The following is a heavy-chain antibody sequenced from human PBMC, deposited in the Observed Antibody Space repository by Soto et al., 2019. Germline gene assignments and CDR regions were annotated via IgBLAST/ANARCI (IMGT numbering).Heavy chain of an antibody. CDR1: GFTFSSFP. J-gene: IGHJ5*02. CDR3: AKVAWCDGDPA. V-gene: IGHV3-23*01. CDR2: IREGSDT. D-gene: IGHD2-8*02. Sequence: EVQLLESGGGLIQPGGSLRLSCAASGFTFSSFPMSWVRQAPGKGLEWVSGIREGSDTYYADSVRGRFTISRDNSKNTLYLQMNTLRADDTAVYYCAKVAWCDGDPAWGQGTLVTVSS.